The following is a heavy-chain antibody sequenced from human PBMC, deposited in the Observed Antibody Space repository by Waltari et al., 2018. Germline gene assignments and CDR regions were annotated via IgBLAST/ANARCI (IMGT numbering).Heavy chain of an antibody. CDR2: INHSGST. CDR1: GGSFSGYY. V-gene: IGHV4-34*01. J-gene: IGHJ4*02. CDR3: ARGVGVVIDY. Sequence: QVQLQQWGAGLLKPSETLSLTCAVYGGSFSGYYWSWIRQPPGKGREWIGEINHSGSTNYNPSLKSRVTISVDTSKNQFSLKLSSVTAADTAVYYCARGVGVVIDYWGQGTLVTVSS. D-gene: IGHD3-3*01.